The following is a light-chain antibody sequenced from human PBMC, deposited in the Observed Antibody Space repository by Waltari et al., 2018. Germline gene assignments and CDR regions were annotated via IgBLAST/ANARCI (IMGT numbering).Light chain of an antibody. Sequence: QSALTQPASVSGSPGQSITIPCTGTSRDFGRYTLVSWYQQHPGKAPKLMIYEVSKRPSGVSNRFSGSKSGNTASLTISGLQAEDEADYYCCSYAGSSTHVVFGGGTKLTVL. J-gene: IGLJ2*01. V-gene: IGLV2-23*02. CDR1: SRDFGRYTL. CDR2: EVS. CDR3: CSYAGSSTHVV.